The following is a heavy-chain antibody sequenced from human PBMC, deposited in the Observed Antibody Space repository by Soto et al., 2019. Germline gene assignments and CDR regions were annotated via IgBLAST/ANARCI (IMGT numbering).Heavy chain of an antibody. Sequence: SVILSLTCAVAGGSWSDHYLHWIRQRPGKGLEWIGEITHSGNINLSPSLKSRVTISRDTSKNQFSLNLKSVTAADTAFYYCARETEGYNHLDSCGQGILVTGSS. CDR2: ITHSGNI. D-gene: IGHD5-18*01. V-gene: IGHV4-34*01. J-gene: IGHJ4*02. CDR1: GGSWSDHY. CDR3: ARETEGYNHLDS.